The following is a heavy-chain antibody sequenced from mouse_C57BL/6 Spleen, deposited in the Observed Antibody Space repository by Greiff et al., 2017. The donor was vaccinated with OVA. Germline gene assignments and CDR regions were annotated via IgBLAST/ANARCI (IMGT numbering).Heavy chain of an antibody. CDR3: ARTTTVVARLSFDY. J-gene: IGHJ2*01. Sequence: QVQLQQPGAELVMPGASVKLSCKASGYTFTSYWMHWVKQRPGQGLEWIGEIDPSDSYTNYNQKFKGKATLTVDTSSSTAYMQLSSLTSEDSAVYYCARTTTVVARLSFDYWGQGTTLTVSS. CDR2: IDPSDSYT. D-gene: IGHD1-1*01. CDR1: GYTFTSYW. V-gene: IGHV1-69*01.